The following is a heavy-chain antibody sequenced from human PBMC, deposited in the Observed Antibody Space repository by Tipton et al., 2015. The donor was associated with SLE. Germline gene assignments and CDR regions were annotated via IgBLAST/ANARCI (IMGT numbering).Heavy chain of an antibody. V-gene: IGHV4-61*02. CDR1: GGSISSASYY. CDR2: IYTSGST. D-gene: IGHD3-3*01. J-gene: IGHJ6*03. Sequence: TLSLTCAVSGGSISSASYYWNWIRQPAGKGLEWIGRIYTSGSTNYNPSLKSRVTISVDTSKNQFSLKLSSVTAADTAVYYCARVLGVVKSYYMDVWGKGTTVTVSS. CDR3: ARVLGVVKSYYMDV.